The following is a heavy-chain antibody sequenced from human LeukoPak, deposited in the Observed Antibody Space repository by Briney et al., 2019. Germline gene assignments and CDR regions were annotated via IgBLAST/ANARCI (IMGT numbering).Heavy chain of an antibody. D-gene: IGHD5-18*01. CDR1: GYTFTGYY. CDR2: INPNSGGT. J-gene: IGHJ5*02. Sequence: GASVKVSCKASGYTFTGYYMHWVRQAPGQGLEWMGWINPNSGGTNYAQKFQGWVIMTRDTSISTAYMELSRLRSDDTAAYYCARAERGVDTAMVTSFLSWFDPWGQGTLVTVSS. V-gene: IGHV1-2*04. CDR3: ARAERGVDTAMVTSFLSWFDP.